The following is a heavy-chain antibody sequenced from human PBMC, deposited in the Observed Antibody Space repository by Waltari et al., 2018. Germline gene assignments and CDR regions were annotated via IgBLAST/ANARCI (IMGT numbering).Heavy chain of an antibody. J-gene: IGHJ4*02. CDR3: ARGGMAARRESFGY. CDR1: GYTFTSYD. CDR2: MNPNSGNT. D-gene: IGHD6-13*01. V-gene: IGHV1-8*03. Sequence: QVQLVQSGAEVKKPGASVKVSCKAFGYTFTSYDTHWSRPATGQGLEWMGWMNPNSGNTGYAQKFQGRVTITRNTSISTAYMELSSLRSEDTAVYYCARGGMAARRESFGYWGQGTLVTVSS.